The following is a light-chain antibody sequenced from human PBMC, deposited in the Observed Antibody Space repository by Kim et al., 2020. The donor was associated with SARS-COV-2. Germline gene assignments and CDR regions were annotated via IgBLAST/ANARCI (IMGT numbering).Light chain of an antibody. CDR2: STN. CDR1: SGSVSTSYY. V-gene: IGLV8-61*01. CDR3: VLYMGSGIWV. J-gene: IGLJ3*02. Sequence: GGTVPRPGGLSSGSVSTSYYPSWYQQTPGQAPRTLIYSTNTRSSGVPDRFSGSILGNKAALTITGAQADDESDYYCVLYMGSGIWVFGGGTKLTVL.